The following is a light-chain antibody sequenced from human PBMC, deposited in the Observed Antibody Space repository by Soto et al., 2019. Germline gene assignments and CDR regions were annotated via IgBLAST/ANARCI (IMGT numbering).Light chain of an antibody. J-gene: IGLJ1*01. CDR2: EVS. CDR1: SSDVGRYDY. V-gene: IGLV2-14*01. Sequence: QSVLTQPASVSGSPGQSITISCTGTSSDVGRYDYVSWYQHHPGKAPKLMIYEVSDRPSGVPYRFSGSKSGNTASLTISGLQTEDEADYFCSSYTTSSTLVFGTGTELTVL. CDR3: SSYTTSSTLV.